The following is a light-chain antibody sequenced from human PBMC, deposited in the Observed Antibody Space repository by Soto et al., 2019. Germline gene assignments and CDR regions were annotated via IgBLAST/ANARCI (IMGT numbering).Light chain of an antibody. CDR2: GAS. CDR1: QRVSSSY. CDR3: QQYGSSPRT. V-gene: IGKV3-20*01. J-gene: IGKJ2*02. Sequence: EIVLTQSPGTLSLSPGERATLSCRASQRVSSSYLAWYQQKPGQAPRLLIYGASSRATGIPDRFSGSGYGTDFTLTISRLEPEDFAVYYCQQYGSSPRTFGQGTQLEIK.